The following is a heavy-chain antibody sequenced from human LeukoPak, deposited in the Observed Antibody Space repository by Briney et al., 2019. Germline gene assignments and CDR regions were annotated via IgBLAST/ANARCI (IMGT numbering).Heavy chain of an antibody. CDR2: ISAYNGNT. CDR1: GYTFTSYG. Sequence: GASVKVSCTASGYTFTSYGISWVRQAPGQGLEWMGWISAYNGNTNYAQKLQGRVTMTTDTSTSTAYMELRSLRSDDTAVYYCARFAGYYDSSGDAFDIWGQGTMVTVSS. V-gene: IGHV1-18*01. CDR3: ARFAGYYDSSGDAFDI. D-gene: IGHD3-22*01. J-gene: IGHJ3*02.